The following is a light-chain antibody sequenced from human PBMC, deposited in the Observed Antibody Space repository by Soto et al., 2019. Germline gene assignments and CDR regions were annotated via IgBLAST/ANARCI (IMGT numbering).Light chain of an antibody. J-gene: IGKJ4*01. CDR3: QQYSAYPLT. CDR1: QSISGW. CDR2: ETS. V-gene: IGKV1-5*03. Sequence: IQMTQSPSTLSASLGDRVTITCRASQSISGWLAWYQQKPGKAPKLLIYETSNLQSGVPSRFSGSGSATDFTLTISGLQPDDFATYYCQQYSAYPLTFGGGTKVEIK.